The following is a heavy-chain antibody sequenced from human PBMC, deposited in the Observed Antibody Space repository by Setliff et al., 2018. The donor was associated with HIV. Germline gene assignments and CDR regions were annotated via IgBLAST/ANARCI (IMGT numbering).Heavy chain of an antibody. CDR3: AKDMNNFWSGYYRRDAFDI. V-gene: IGHV3-23*01. Sequence: GGSLRLSCAASGFIFSKSCMSWVRQAPGKGLEWVSAISGSGGSTYYADSVKGRFTISRDNSKNTLYLQMNSLRAEDTAVYYCAKDMNNFWSGYYRRDAFDIWGQGTMVTVSS. J-gene: IGHJ3*02. CDR2: ISGSGGST. CDR1: GFIFSKSC. D-gene: IGHD3-3*01.